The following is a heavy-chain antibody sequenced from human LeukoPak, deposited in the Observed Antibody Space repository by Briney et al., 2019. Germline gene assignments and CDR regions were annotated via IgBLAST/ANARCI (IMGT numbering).Heavy chain of an antibody. V-gene: IGHV4-34*01. CDR1: GGSFSGYY. D-gene: IGHD5-18*01. Sequence: SETLPLTCAVYGGSFSGYYWSWIRQPPGKGLEWIGEINHSGSTNYNPSLKSRVTISVDTSKNQFSLKLSSVTAADTAVYYCAREVDTAADVWGKGTTVTISS. J-gene: IGHJ6*04. CDR3: AREVDTAADV. CDR2: INHSGST.